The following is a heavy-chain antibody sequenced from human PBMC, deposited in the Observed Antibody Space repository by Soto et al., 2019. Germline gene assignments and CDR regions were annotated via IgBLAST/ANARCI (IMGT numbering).Heavy chain of an antibody. J-gene: IGHJ4*02. D-gene: IGHD3-9*01. CDR2: ISSSASTK. CDR3: GRDERSDWNYVVY. V-gene: IGHV3-48*02. CDR1: GFTFSSYS. Sequence: SGGSLRLSCAASGFTFSSYSMSWVRQAPGKGLEWLSYISSSASTKYYADSVKGRFTVSRDNAKNSLYLQMNSLRDEDTAVYYCGRDERSDWNYVVYWGQGTLVTVYS.